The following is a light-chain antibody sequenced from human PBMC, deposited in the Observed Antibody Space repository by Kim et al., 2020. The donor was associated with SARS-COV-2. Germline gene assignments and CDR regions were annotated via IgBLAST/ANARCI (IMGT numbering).Light chain of an antibody. J-gene: IGLJ1*01. CDR3: QAWDSNTHNYV. CDR2: QDS. Sequence: SPEQTAGINCSEYKLRDKYDSSYQHKPGQSPAVVIYQDSQRPSCIPESFSGSNSGNTATLTISGTQAMDKADYYCQAWDSNTHNYVFGAGTKVTVL. CDR1: KLRDKY. V-gene: IGLV3-1*01.